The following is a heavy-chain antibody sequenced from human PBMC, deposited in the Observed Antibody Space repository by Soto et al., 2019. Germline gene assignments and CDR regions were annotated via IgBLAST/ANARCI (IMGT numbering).Heavy chain of an antibody. CDR3: ARFFYDFWSGYYLGWFDP. CDR2: IIPIFGTA. Sequence: QVQLVQSGAEVKKPGSSVKVSCKASGGTFSSYAISWVRQAPGQGLEWMGGIIPIFGTANYAQKFQGRVMITADESTSTDYMELSSLRSEDTAVYYCARFFYDFWSGYYLGWFDPWGQGTLVTVSS. V-gene: IGHV1-69*01. J-gene: IGHJ5*02. CDR1: GGTFSSYA. D-gene: IGHD3-3*01.